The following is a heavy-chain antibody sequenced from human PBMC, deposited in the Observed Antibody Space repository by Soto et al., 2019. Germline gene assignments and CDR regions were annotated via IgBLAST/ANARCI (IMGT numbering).Heavy chain of an antibody. D-gene: IGHD2-21*02. CDR3: ARDPHIVVVTATPGGAFDI. CDR2: ISYDGSNK. CDR1: GFTFSSYA. V-gene: IGHV3-30-3*01. Sequence: QVQLVESGGGVVQPGRSLRLSCAASGFTFSSYAMHWVRQAPGKGLEWVAVISYDGSNKYYADSVKGRFTISRDNSKNTLYLQMNSLRAEDTAVYYCARDPHIVVVTATPGGAFDIWGQGTMVTVSS. J-gene: IGHJ3*02.